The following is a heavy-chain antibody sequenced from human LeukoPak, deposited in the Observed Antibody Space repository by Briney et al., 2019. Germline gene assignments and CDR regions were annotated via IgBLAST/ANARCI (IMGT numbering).Heavy chain of an antibody. CDR3: ARDPDFWSGYPFDY. CDR2: ISSSSSTI. V-gene: IGHV3-48*01. Sequence: PGGSLRLSCAASGFTFSSYSMNWVRQAPGKGLEWVSYISSSSSTIYYADSVKGRFTISRDNAKNSLYLQMNSLRAEDTAVYYCARDPDFWSGYPFDYWGQGTLVTVSS. CDR1: GFTFSSYS. D-gene: IGHD3-3*01. J-gene: IGHJ4*02.